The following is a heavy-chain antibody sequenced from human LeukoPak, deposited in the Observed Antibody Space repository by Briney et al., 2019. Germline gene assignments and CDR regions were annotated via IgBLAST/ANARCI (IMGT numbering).Heavy chain of an antibody. D-gene: IGHD3-22*01. CDR3: AKGLWYYYDSSGYVDY. J-gene: IGHJ4*02. CDR2: ISYDGSNK. Sequence: PGGSLRLSCAASGFTFSSYGMHWVRQAPGKGLVWVALISYDGSNKYYADSVKGRFTISRDNSKNTLYLQMNSLRAEDTAVYYCAKGLWYYYDSSGYVDYWGQGTLVTVSS. V-gene: IGHV3-30*18. CDR1: GFTFSSYG.